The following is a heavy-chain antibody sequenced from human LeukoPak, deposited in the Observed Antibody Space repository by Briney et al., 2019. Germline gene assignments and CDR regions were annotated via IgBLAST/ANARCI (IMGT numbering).Heavy chain of an antibody. CDR3: ARDRGGDGYKDAFDI. V-gene: IGHV3-11*01. CDR1: GFTFSDYY. D-gene: IGHD5-24*01. J-gene: IGHJ3*02. Sequence: PGGSLRLSCAASGFTFSDYYMSWIRQAPGKGLEWVSYIPSSGGTIYYADSVKGRFTISRDNAKNSLYLQMSSLRAEDTAVYYCARDRGGDGYKDAFDIWGQGTMVTVSS. CDR2: IPSSGGTI.